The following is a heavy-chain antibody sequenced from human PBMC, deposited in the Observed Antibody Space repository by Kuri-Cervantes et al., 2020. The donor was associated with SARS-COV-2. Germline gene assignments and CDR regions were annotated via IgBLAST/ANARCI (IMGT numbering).Heavy chain of an antibody. D-gene: IGHD6-19*01. V-gene: IGHV3-9*01. J-gene: IGHJ6*02. Sequence: SLKISCAASGFTFDDYAMHWVRQAPGKGLEWVSGISWNSGSIGYADSVKGRFTISRDNAKNSLYLQMNSLRAEDTALYYCARVEVAGMSYGMDVWGQGTTVTVSS. CDR3: ARVEVAGMSYGMDV. CDR2: ISWNSGSI. CDR1: GFTFDDYA.